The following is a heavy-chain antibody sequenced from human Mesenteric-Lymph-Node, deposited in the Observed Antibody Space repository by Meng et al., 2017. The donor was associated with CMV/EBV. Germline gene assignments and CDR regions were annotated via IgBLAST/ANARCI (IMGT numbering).Heavy chain of an antibody. D-gene: IGHD1-7*01. CDR1: VIFRDYY. CDR2: VSSSGTTT. J-gene: IGHJ6*02. Sequence: VIFRDYYMTWIRQDPGKGLEWVSYVSSSGTTTRNADSVKGRFTISRDNAKNSVFLQMNSLRVDDTAVYYCVRDQFWVTSNYHGLDVWGPGTTVTVSS. V-gene: IGHV3-11*04. CDR3: VRDQFWVTSNYHGLDV.